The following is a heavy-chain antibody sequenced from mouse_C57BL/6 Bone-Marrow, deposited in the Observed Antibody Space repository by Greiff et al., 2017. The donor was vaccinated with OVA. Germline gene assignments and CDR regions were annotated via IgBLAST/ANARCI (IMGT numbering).Heavy chain of an antibody. Sequence: AAAAVAFSRYWMSWVRRAPGKGLEWIGEINPDSSTINYAPSLKDKFIISRDNAKNTLYLQMSKVRSEDTALYYCACYYYGSSPFAYWGQGTLVTVSA. V-gene: IGHV4-1*01. D-gene: IGHD1-1*01. CDR3: ACYYYGSSPFAY. CDR2: INPDSSTI. J-gene: IGHJ3*01. CDR1: AVAFSRYW.